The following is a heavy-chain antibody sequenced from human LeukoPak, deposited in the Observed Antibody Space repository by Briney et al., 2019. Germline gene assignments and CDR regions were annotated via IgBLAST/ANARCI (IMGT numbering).Heavy chain of an antibody. CDR3: ARDHLGGYR. J-gene: IGHJ4*02. CDR2: ISSSGSTI. V-gene: IGHV3-48*03. CDR1: GFTFSSYE. Sequence: GGSLRLSWAASGFTFSSYEMNWVRQAPGKGLEWVSYISSSGSTIYYADSVKGRFTISRDNAKNSLYLQMNSLRAEDTAVYYCARDHLGGYRWGQGTLVTVSS. D-gene: IGHD3-16*01.